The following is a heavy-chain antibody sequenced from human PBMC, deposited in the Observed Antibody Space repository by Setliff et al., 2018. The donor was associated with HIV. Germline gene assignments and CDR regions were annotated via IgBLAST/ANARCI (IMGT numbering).Heavy chain of an antibody. CDR2: ITHSGST. V-gene: IGHV4-34*01. CDR3: ARGSDYIWGNYRFPFDY. J-gene: IGHJ4*02. CDR1: GGSFINYY. Sequence: SETLSLTCAVYGGSFINYYWSWIRQSPGKGLEWIGEITHSGSTNYNPSLKSRVTMSVDTSKNQFSLKLTSVTAADTAVYYCARGSDYIWGNYRFPFDYWGQGTLVTVSS. D-gene: IGHD3-16*02.